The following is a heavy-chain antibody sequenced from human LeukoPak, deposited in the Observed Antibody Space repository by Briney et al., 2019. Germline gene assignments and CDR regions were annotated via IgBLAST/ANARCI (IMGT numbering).Heavy chain of an antibody. CDR2: IIPILGIA. D-gene: IGHD6-6*01. J-gene: IGHJ4*02. CDR1: GGTFSSYT. Sequence: SVKVTCKASGGTFSSYTISWVRQAPGQGLEWMGRIIPILGIANYAQKFQGRVTITADKSTSTAYMELSSLRSEDTAVYYCAISEYSSSPIDYWGQGTLVTVSS. V-gene: IGHV1-69*02. CDR3: AISEYSSSPIDY.